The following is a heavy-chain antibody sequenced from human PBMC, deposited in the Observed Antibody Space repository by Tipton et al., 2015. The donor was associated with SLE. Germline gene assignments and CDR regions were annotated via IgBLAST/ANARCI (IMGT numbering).Heavy chain of an antibody. J-gene: IGHJ3*02. CDR2: ISSSSSTI. Sequence: GSLRLSCAASGFTFSSYSMNWVRQAPGKGLEWVSYISSSSSTIYYADSVKGRFTISRDNAKNSLYLQMNSLRAEDTAVYYCARDDSSGYYDAFDIWGQGTMVTVSS. CDR3: ARDDSSGYYDAFDI. D-gene: IGHD3-22*01. CDR1: GFTFSSYS. V-gene: IGHV3-48*01.